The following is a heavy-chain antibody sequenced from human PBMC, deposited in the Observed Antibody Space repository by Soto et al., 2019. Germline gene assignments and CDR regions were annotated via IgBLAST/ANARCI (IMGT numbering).Heavy chain of an antibody. Sequence: PSQTLSLTCAISGDSVSSNSAAWNWIRQSPSRGLEWLGRTYYRSKWYNDYAVSVKSRITINPDTSKNQFSLQLNSVTPEDTAVYYCARAFGVLRYFDWSILSLPDPTPNWFDPWGQGTLVTVSS. D-gene: IGHD3-9*01. V-gene: IGHV6-1*01. J-gene: IGHJ5*02. CDR1: GDSVSSNSAA. CDR3: ARAFGVLRYFDWSILSLPDPTPNWFDP. CDR2: TYYRSKWYN.